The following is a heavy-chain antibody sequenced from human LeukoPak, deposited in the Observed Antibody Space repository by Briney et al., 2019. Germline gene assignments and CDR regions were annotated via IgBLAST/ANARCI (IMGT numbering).Heavy chain of an antibody. CDR3: ARDTETWDYFDY. CDR1: GSTFSSYA. Sequence: GRSLRLSCAASGSTFSSYAMHWVRQAPGKGLEWVAVISYDGSNKYYADSVKGRFTISRDNSKNTLYLQMNSLRAEDTAVYYCARDTETWDYFDYWGQGTLVTVSS. J-gene: IGHJ4*02. V-gene: IGHV3-30*04. CDR2: ISYDGSNK. D-gene: IGHD3-16*01.